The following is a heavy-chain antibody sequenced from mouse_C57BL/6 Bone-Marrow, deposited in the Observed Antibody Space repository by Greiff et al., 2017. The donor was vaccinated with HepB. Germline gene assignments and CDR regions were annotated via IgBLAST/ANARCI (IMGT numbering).Heavy chain of an antibody. CDR1: GFSLTSYA. J-gene: IGHJ2*01. CDR3: AKNVDYYFDY. CDR2: IWTGGGT. D-gene: IGHD1-1*02. Sequence: QVQLQQSGPGLVAPSQSLSLTCTVSGFSLTSYAISWVRQPPGTGLEWLGVIWTGGGTNYNSARKARLSISKDNSKSQVYLKINSLQTDDTARYYCAKNVDYYFDYWCQGTTLTVSA. V-gene: IGHV2-9-1*01.